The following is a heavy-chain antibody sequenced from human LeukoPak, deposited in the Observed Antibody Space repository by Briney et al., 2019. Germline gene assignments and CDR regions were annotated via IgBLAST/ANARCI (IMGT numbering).Heavy chain of an antibody. V-gene: IGHV3-73*01. CDR2: IRSKANTYAT. CDR1: GFTFSGSA. J-gene: IGHJ4*02. CDR3: TNTHLYDILTGYRRAGFGY. Sequence: GGSLRLSCAASGFTFSGSAMHWVRQASGKGLEWVGRIRSKANTYATAYAGSVKGRFTISRDNSKNTLYLQMNSLRAEDTAVYYCTNTHLYDILTGYRRAGFGYWGQGTLVTVSS. D-gene: IGHD3-9*01.